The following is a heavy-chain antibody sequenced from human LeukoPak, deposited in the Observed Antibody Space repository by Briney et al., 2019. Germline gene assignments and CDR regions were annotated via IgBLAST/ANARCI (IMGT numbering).Heavy chain of an antibody. J-gene: IGHJ4*02. CDR2: ISSNGGST. CDR3: ARDPGSFPGYYFDY. D-gene: IGHD6-13*01. V-gene: IGHV3-64*01. CDR1: GFTFSNYA. Sequence: GGSLRLSCAASGFTFSNYAMSWVRQAPGKGLEYVSAISSNGGSTYYANSVKGRFTISRDNSKNTLYLQMGSLRAEDMAVCYCARDPGSFPGYYFDYWGQGTLVTVSS.